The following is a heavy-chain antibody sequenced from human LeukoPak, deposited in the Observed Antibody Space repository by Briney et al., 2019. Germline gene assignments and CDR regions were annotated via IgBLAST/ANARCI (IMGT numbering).Heavy chain of an antibody. V-gene: IGHV3-74*01. J-gene: IGHJ4*02. D-gene: IGHD4-17*01. CDR1: GFTFSRYW. CDR2: ISTDGSST. CDR3: ARDPATTVTTYAY. Sequence: GGSLRLSCSASGFTFSRYWMHWVRQAPGKGLVWVSRISTDGSSTSYADSVKGRFTISRDSAKNTLYLQMNSLRPEDTAVYYCARDPATTVTTYAYWGQGTLVTVSS.